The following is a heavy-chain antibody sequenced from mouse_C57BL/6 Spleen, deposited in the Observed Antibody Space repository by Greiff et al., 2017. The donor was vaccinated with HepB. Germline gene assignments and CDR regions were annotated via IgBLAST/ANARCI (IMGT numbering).Heavy chain of an antibody. CDR1: GYTFTSYG. D-gene: IGHD2-3*01. CDR3: AGGDGYSWFAY. V-gene: IGHV1-81*01. Sequence: QVHVKQSGAELARPGASVKLSCKASGYTFTSYGISWVKQRTGQGLEWIGEIYPRSGNTYYNEKFKGKATLTADKSSSTAYMELRSLTSEDSAVYFCAGGDGYSWFAYWGQGTLVTVSA. J-gene: IGHJ3*01. CDR2: IYPRSGNT.